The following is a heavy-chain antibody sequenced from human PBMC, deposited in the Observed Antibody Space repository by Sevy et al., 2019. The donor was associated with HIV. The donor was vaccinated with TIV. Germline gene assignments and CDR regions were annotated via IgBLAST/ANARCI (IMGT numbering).Heavy chain of an antibody. CDR3: AKDPTGGNFDYFDY. CDR1: GFTFSSYA. J-gene: IGHJ4*02. CDR2: LSGSGGST. D-gene: IGHD2-21*02. Sequence: GGSLRLACAASGFTFSSYAMSWVRRAPGKGLEWVSALSGSGGSTYYADSVKGRFTISRDNSKNTLYLQMNSLGAEDTAVYYCAKDPTGGNFDYFDYWGQGTLVTVSS. V-gene: IGHV3-23*01.